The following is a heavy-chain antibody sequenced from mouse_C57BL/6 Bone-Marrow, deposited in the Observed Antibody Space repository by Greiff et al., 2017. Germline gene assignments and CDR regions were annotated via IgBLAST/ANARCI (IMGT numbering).Heavy chain of an antibody. V-gene: IGHV1-76*01. CDR3: AADGYYETDAFAY. Sequence: VQLQQSGAELVRPGASVKLSCKASGYTFTDYYINWVKQRPGQGLEWIARIYPGSGNTYYNEKFKGKATLTAEKSSSTAYMQLSSLTSEDSAVYFCAADGYYETDAFAYWGQGTLVTASA. D-gene: IGHD2-3*01. CDR1: GYTFTDYY. CDR2: IYPGSGNT. J-gene: IGHJ3*01.